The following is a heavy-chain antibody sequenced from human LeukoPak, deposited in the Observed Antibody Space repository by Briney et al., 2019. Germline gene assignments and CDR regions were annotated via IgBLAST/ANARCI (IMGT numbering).Heavy chain of an antibody. CDR1: GFTFSSYA. V-gene: IGHV3-30*15. CDR2: ISYDGSNK. J-gene: IGHJ4*02. CDR3: ASDWGY. Sequence: GRSLRLSCAASGFTFSSYAMHWVRQAPGKGLEWVAAISYDGSNKYYADSVKGRFTISRDNSKNTLYLQMSSLRAEDTAVYYCASDWGYWGQGTLVTVSS. D-gene: IGHD3-16*01.